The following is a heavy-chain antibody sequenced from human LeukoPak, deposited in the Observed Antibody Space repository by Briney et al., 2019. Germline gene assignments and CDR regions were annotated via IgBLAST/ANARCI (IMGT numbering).Heavy chain of an antibody. CDR1: GGSFSGYY. D-gene: IGHD5-18*01. V-gene: IGHV4-34*01. Sequence: PSETLSLTCAVYGGSFSGYYWSWIRQPPGKGLEWIGEINHSGSTNYNPSLKSRVTISVETSKNQFSLKLSSVTAADTAVYYCATCRYSYGDCDASDIWGQGTMVTVSS. CDR2: INHSGST. CDR3: ATCRYSYGDCDASDI. J-gene: IGHJ3*02.